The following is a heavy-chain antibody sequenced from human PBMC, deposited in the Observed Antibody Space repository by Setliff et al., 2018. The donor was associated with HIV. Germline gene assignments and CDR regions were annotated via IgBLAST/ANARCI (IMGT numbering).Heavy chain of an antibody. CDR1: GFTFSSCW. V-gene: IGHV3-7*03. Sequence: GGSLRLSCAASGFTFSSCWVTWVRQGPGKGLEWVANIKQDGSEKYYVDSVKGRFTISRDNGKNSLYLQMNSLRAEDTAVYYCARVVDTSGGYWGSFYRYMDVWGKGTTVTVSS. J-gene: IGHJ6*03. D-gene: IGHD3-10*01. CDR3: ARVVDTSGGYWGSFYRYMDV. CDR2: IKQDGSEK.